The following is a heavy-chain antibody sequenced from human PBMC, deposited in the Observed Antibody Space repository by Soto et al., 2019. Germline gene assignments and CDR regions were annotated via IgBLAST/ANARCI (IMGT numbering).Heavy chain of an antibody. CDR3: ARDSSSSYYYFDY. Sequence: EVQLVESGGGLLQPGGSLRLSCAASGFTFSWFGMNWVRQAPGKGLEWVSYISSGSNTIIYAESVRGRFTISRDNAKNSLYLQMNSLRDDDTAVYYCARDSSSSYYYFDYWGQGTLVTVSS. D-gene: IGHD3-22*01. CDR1: GFTFSWFG. J-gene: IGHJ4*02. V-gene: IGHV3-48*02. CDR2: ISSGSNTI.